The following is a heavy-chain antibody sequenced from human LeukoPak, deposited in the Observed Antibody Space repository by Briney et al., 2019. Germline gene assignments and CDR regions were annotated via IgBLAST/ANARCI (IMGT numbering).Heavy chain of an antibody. J-gene: IGHJ4*02. V-gene: IGHV4-59*01. CDR3: ARAESSSWVDH. D-gene: IGHD6-13*01. CDR2: MYYSGST. CDR1: GGSIRSYY. Sequence: SETLSLTCTVSGGSIRSYYWFWIRQPPGKGLEWIGNMYYSGSTNYNPSLKSRVTISVDTSRNQFSLKLCSVTAADTAVYYCARAESSSWVDHWGQGTLVTVSS.